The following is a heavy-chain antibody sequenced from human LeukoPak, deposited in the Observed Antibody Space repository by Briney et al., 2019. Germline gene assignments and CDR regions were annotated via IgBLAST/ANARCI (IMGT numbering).Heavy chain of an antibody. Sequence: PGGSLRLSCAASGFTFSDYWMSWVRQAPGKGLEWVSYISNSGNTIYYADSVKGRFTIFRDNAKNSLYLQMNSLRAEGTAVYYCAELGITMIGGVWGKGTTVTISS. V-gene: IGHV3-11*04. D-gene: IGHD3-10*02. CDR2: ISNSGNTI. J-gene: IGHJ6*04. CDR3: AELGITMIGGV. CDR1: GFTFSDYW.